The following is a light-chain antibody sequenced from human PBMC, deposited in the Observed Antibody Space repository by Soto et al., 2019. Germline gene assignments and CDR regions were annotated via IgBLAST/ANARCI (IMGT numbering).Light chain of an antibody. J-gene: IGKJ1*01. Sequence: EIVLKKSPATLSLNPGERATLYCRASQSVSSYLAWYQQKPGQAPRPLIYGASSRVPGIPDRFSGSGSGTDFTLTISRLESEDFAVYYCQHYGSFPWPFGQGTKVDIK. V-gene: IGKV3-20*01. CDR2: GAS. CDR3: QHYGSFPWP. CDR1: QSVSSY.